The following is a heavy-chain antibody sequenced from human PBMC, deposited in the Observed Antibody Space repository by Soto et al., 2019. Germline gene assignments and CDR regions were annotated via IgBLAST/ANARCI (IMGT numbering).Heavy chain of an antibody. D-gene: IGHD6-19*01. V-gene: IGHV3-23*01. CDR1: GFTFSNYA. J-gene: IGHJ4*02. CDR2: ISGGSGGST. CDR3: ARISSGWDCDY. Sequence: GGSLRLSCAASGFTFSNYAMSWVRLAPGKGLEWVSTISGGSGGSTYSADSVKGRFTISRDNSKNTRYLQMNSLRAEDTAVYYCARISSGWDCDYWGQGPLVTVSS.